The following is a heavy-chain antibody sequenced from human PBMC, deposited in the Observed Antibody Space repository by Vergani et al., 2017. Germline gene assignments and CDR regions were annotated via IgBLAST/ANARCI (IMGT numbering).Heavy chain of an antibody. D-gene: IGHD5-18*01. J-gene: IGHJ4*02. CDR1: GFIFSSYS. CDR2: ISTSSTYI. Sequence: EVQLVESGGGLVKPGGSLRLSCAASGFIFSSYSMNWVRQAPGKGLEWVSCISTSSTYIYYADSVKGRFTISRANAKNSLYLQMNSLRAEDTAVYYCARDLXSVNTAMVPYYFDYWGQGTLVTVSS. CDR3: ARDLXSVNTAMVPYYFDY. V-gene: IGHV3-21*01.